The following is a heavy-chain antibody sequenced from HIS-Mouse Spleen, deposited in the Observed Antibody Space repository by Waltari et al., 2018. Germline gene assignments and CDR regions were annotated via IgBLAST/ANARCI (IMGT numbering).Heavy chain of an antibody. CDR1: GYTFTGYY. Sequence: QVQLVQSGAEVKKPGASVTVSCKASGYTFTGYYMPWVRQAPGNGLEWMGWINPNSGGTNYAQKFQGRVTMTRDTSISTAYMELSRLRSDDTAVYYCATNSQSASSSYYYYGMDVWGQGTTVTVSS. CDR2: INPNSGGT. V-gene: IGHV1-2*02. J-gene: IGHJ6*02. D-gene: IGHD6-6*01. CDR3: ATNSQSASSSYYYYGMDV.